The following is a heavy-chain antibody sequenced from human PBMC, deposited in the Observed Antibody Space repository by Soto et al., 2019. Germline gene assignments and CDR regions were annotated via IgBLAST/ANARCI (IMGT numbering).Heavy chain of an antibody. V-gene: IGHV3-23*01. Sequence: GGSLILSCAASGGTFSIYAMTWVRQAPGKGLEWVSSMSRNGDNTYYADSVKGRFTISRDNSKNTLYLQMNSLRAEDTAIYYCAKDESNSNPLYYFDFWGPGTLVTVSS. CDR2: MSRNGDNT. J-gene: IGHJ4*02. CDR3: AKDESNSNPLYYFDF. CDR1: GGTFSIYA. D-gene: IGHD3-22*01.